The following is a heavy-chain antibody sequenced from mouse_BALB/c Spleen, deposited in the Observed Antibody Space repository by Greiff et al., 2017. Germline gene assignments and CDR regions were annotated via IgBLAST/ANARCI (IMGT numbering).Heavy chain of an antibody. J-gene: IGHJ3*01. CDR1: GYTFTSYW. V-gene: IGHV1-69*02. Sequence: QVQQQQPGAELVKPGASVKLSCKASGYTFTSYWMHWVKQRPGQGLEWIGEIDPSDSYTNYNQKFKGKATLTVDKSSSTAYMQLSSLTSEDSAVYYCARYGHDAAYWGQGTLVTVSA. D-gene: IGHD2-2*01. CDR2: IDPSDSYT. CDR3: ARYGHDAAY.